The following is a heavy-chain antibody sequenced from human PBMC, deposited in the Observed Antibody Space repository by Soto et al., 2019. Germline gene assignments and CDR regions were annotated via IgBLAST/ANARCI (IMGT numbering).Heavy chain of an antibody. CDR1: GYTFTSYG. J-gene: IGHJ4*02. V-gene: IGHV1-18*01. Sequence: ASVKVSCKASGYTFTSYGISGVREAPGQGLEWMGWISAYNGNTNYAQKLQGRVTMTTDTSTSTAYMELRSLRSDDTAVYYCARDDYDSPGKLFDYWGQGTLVTVSS. CDR2: ISAYNGNT. CDR3: ARDDYDSPGKLFDY. D-gene: IGHD3-16*01.